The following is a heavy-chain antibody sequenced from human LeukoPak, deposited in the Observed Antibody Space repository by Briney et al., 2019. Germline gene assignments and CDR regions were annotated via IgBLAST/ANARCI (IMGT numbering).Heavy chain of an antibody. CDR3: ARDTRSFDY. J-gene: IGHJ4*02. V-gene: IGHV3-21*01. CDR2: ISSSSSYT. CDR1: GFTFSSYS. Sequence: PGGSLRLSCAASGFTFSSYSMNWVRQAPGKGLEWVSSISSSSSYTYYADSVKGRFTISRDNAKNSLYLQMNSLRAEDTAVYYCARDTRSFDYWGQGTLVTVSS.